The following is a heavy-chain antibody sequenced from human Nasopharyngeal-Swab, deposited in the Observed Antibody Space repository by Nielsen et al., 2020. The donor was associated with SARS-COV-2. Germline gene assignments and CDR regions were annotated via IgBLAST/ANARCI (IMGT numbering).Heavy chain of an antibody. CDR3: ARLCTNVSCRNLYYYYYGMDV. D-gene: IGHD2-8*01. Sequence: GGSLRLSCAASGFTFSSYTMNWVRQAPGKGLEWVSSISSSSTYIYYADSVKGRFTISRDNAKNSLSLQMSSLRAEDTAVYYCARLCTNVSCRNLYYYYYGMDVWGQGTTVTVSS. J-gene: IGHJ6*02. V-gene: IGHV3-21*01. CDR1: GFTFSSYT. CDR2: ISSSSTYI.